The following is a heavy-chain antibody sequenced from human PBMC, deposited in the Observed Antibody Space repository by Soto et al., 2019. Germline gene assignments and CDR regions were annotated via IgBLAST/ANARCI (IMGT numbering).Heavy chain of an antibody. CDR3: ARDVWHCGSNSCYFYGMDV. CDR2: VSSDGSRT. J-gene: IGHJ6*02. D-gene: IGHD2-2*01. CDR1: GFTFSTYS. V-gene: IGHV3-30-3*01. Sequence: QVQLVESGGGLVQPGRSLRLSCAASGFTFSTYSMHWVRQAPGKGLEWVAVVSSDGSRTYYADSVKGQFTISRDNSKNTVFMQMNSLRAEDTAVYYCARDVWHCGSNSCYFYGMDVWGQGTTVTVSS.